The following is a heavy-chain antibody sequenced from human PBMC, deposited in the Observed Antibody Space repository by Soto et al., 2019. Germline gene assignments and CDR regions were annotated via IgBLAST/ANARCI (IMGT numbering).Heavy chain of an antibody. V-gene: IGHV1-69*13. D-gene: IGHD3-22*01. CDR3: VKEGYYYDSSGYYYGWFDP. Sequence: GASVKVSCKASGGTFSSYAISWVRQAPGQGLEWMGGIIPIFGTANYAQKFQGRVTITADESTSTAYMELSSLRAEDTAVYYCVKEGYYYDSSGYYYGWFDPWGQGTLVTVSS. J-gene: IGHJ5*02. CDR2: IIPIFGTA. CDR1: GGTFSSYA.